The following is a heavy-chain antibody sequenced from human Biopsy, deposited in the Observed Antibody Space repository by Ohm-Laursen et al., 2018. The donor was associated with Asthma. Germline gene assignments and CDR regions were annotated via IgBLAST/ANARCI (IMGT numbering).Heavy chain of an antibody. D-gene: IGHD2-15*01. CDR2: ISYSGST. CDR1: GGSVSSGSYY. Sequence: SETLSLTCTVSGGSVSSGSYYWSWIRQPPGKGLARVSYISYSGSTDYNPSLKSRLTISMDTSKNQFSLKLSSVTAADTAVYYCARVPTTLRYFDLWGRGTLVTVSS. CDR3: ARVPTTLRYFDL. V-gene: IGHV4-61*01. J-gene: IGHJ2*01.